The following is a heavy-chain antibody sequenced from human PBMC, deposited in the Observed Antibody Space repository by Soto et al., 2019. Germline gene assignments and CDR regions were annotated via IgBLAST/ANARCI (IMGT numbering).Heavy chain of an antibody. D-gene: IGHD3-10*01. J-gene: IGHJ6*02. CDR1: GSTFSSYW. CDR2: IKQDGSEK. V-gene: IGHV3-7*03. CDR3: ARVGETYYYGSGSGYYYGMDV. Sequence: LRLSCAASGSTFSSYWMSWVRQAPGKGLEWVANIKQDGSEKYYVDSVKGRFTISRDNAKNSLYLQMNSLRAEDTAVYYCARVGETYYYGSGSGYYYGMDVWGQGTTVTVSS.